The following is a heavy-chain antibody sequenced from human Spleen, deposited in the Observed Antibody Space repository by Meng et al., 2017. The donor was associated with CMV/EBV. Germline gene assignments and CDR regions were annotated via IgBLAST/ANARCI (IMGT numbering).Heavy chain of an antibody. V-gene: IGHV4-59*02. Sequence: SETLSLTCTVSRDSVSSYYWSWLRQTPGKGLEWIGYVYFTGGTNYKPSLNSRVTISIDTSKNQFSLRLNSVTAADTATYYCARDISEGTTTYYFDSWGQGILVTVSS. CDR3: ARDISEGTTTYYFDS. J-gene: IGHJ4*02. CDR1: RDSVSSYY. D-gene: IGHD4-17*01. CDR2: VYFTGGT.